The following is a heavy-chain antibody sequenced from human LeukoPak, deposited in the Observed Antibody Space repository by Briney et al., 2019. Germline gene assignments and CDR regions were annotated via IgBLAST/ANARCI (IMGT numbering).Heavy chain of an antibody. CDR2: ISYDGSNK. Sequence: GGSLRLSCAASGFTFSSYGMHWVRQAPGKGLEWVAVISYDGSNKDYADSVKGRFTISRDNSKNTLYLQMNSLRAEDTAVYYCAKWRTSSKGRYSYGYGTADTTLDYWGQGTLVTVSS. CDR1: GFTFSSYG. J-gene: IGHJ4*02. D-gene: IGHD5-18*01. CDR3: AKWRTSSKGRYSYGYGTADTTLDY. V-gene: IGHV3-30*18.